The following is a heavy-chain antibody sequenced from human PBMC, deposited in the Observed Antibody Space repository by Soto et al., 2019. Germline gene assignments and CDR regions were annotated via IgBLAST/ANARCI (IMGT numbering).Heavy chain of an antibody. CDR2: IIPIFGTA. Sequence: VASVKVSGKASGGTFSSYAISWVRQAPGQGLEWMGGIIPIFGTANYAQKFQGRVTITADESTSTAYMELSSLRSEDTAVYYCASRPVDTAMVTATYYGMDVWGQGTTVTVSS. J-gene: IGHJ6*02. V-gene: IGHV1-69*13. CDR1: GGTFSSYA. D-gene: IGHD5-18*01. CDR3: ASRPVDTAMVTATYYGMDV.